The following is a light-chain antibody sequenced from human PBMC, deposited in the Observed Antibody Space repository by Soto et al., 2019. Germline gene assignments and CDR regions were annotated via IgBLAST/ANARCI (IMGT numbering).Light chain of an antibody. J-gene: IGKJ2*01. V-gene: IGKV3-11*01. CDR2: YAC. CDR1: QSVRSF. Sequence: EIVLTQSPATLSLSPGERATLSCRASQSVRSFLAWYQQKPGQAPMLLIYYACNRAIGIPARFSGSGSGTDFTLTISSLEPEDFAVYYCQQRSHWSYTFGQGTKLEIK. CDR3: QQRSHWSYT.